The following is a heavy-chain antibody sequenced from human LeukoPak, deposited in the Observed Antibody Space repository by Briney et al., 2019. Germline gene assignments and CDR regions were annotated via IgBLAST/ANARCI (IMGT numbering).Heavy chain of an antibody. CDR3: TRDIVSISQPYYFDY. J-gene: IGHJ4*02. D-gene: IGHD2-2*01. Sequence: PGRSLRLSCTASGFTFGYHAINWVRQAPGRGLEWVGFIRSQAYSGTTEYATSVKDRFTISRDDSKSIAYLQTNSLKTEDTAVYYCTRDIVSISQPYYFDYWGQGTLVTVSS. CDR1: GFTFGYHA. CDR2: IRSQAYSGTT. V-gene: IGHV3-49*04.